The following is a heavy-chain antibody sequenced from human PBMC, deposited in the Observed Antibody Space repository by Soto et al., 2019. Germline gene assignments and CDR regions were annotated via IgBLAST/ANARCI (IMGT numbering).Heavy chain of an antibody. V-gene: IGHV3-30*18. D-gene: IGHD2-21*02. CDR1: GFTFSSYG. CDR2: ISYDGSNK. CDR3: AKTFVAYCGGDCSTSFDY. J-gene: IGHJ4*02. Sequence: ESGGGVVQPGRSLRLSCAASGFTFSSYGMHWVRQAPGKGLEWVAVISYDGSNKYYADSVKGRFTISRDNSKNTLYLQMNSLRADDTAVYYCAKTFVAYCGGDCSTSFDYWGQGTLVTVSS.